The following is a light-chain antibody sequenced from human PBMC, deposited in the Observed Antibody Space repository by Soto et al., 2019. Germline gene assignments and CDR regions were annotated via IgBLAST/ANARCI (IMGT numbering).Light chain of an antibody. V-gene: IGKV3-15*01. J-gene: IGKJ4*01. CDR2: AAS. Sequence: EIVMTQSPATLSVSPGERATLSCRASENIDNKLAWYEKKTNQAPRLLIYAASTRATDIPARFSGSGSGTEFTLAINSLQSEDFALYFCQHYYSWPLTFGGGTKVEI. CDR1: ENIDNK. CDR3: QHYYSWPLT.